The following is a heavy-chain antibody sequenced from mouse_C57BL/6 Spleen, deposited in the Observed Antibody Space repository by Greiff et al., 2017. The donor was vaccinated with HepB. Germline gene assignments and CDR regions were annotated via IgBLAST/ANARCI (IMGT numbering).Heavy chain of an antibody. CDR1: GYTFTSYW. J-gene: IGHJ2*01. Sequence: QVQLQQSGAELVRPGTSVKLSCKASGYTFTSYWMHWVKQRPGQGLEWIGVIDPSDSYTNYNQRFKGKATLTVDTSSSTAYMQLSSLTSEDSAVYYCARGDYKDYWGQGTTLTVSS. D-gene: IGHD2-12*01. V-gene: IGHV1-59*01. CDR2: IDPSDSYT. CDR3: ARGDYKDY.